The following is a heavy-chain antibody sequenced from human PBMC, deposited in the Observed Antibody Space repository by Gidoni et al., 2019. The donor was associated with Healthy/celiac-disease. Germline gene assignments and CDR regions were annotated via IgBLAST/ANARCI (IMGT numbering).Heavy chain of an antibody. Sequence: VQLVDSVWVLLQPARSRGLCCAASGFTLAEYATHWVRQAPGKGLEWVAGISWNSGRIGYADSVKGRFTISRDNAKNSLYLQMNSLRAEDTALYYCAKDSLAVAGDDAFDIWGQGTMVTVSS. V-gene: IGHV3-9*01. CDR3: AKDSLAVAGDDAFDI. J-gene: IGHJ3*02. D-gene: IGHD6-19*01. CDR2: ISWNSGRI. CDR1: GFTLAEYA.